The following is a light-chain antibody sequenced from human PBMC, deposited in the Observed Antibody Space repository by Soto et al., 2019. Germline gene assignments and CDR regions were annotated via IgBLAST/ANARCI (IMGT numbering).Light chain of an antibody. Sequence: DIQMTQSPSSLSASVRDRVTITCRASQGSSHYLAWYQQKPGQVPKLLIYAATTLQSGVPSRFSGSGSGTDFTLTISSLQPEDVATYYCQKYDSAPWTFGQGTKVEIK. CDR3: QKYDSAPWT. CDR1: QGSSHY. J-gene: IGKJ1*01. CDR2: AAT. V-gene: IGKV1-27*01.